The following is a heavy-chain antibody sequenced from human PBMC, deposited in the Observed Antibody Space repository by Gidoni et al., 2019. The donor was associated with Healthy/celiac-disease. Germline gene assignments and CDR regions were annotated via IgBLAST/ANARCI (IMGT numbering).Heavy chain of an antibody. J-gene: IGHJ3*02. CDR2: ISYDGSNK. CDR3: AKDDAFDI. CDR1: GFTFSSYG. Sequence: QVQLVESGGGVVQPGRSLRLSCAASGFTFSSYGRHWGRQAPGKGLEWVAVISYDGSNKYYADSVKGRFTISRDNSKNTLYLQMNSLRAEDTAVYYCAKDDAFDIWGQGTMVTVSS. V-gene: IGHV3-30*18.